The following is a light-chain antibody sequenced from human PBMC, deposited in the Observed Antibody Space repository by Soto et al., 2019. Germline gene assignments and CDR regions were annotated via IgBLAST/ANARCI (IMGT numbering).Light chain of an antibody. Sequence: EIVLTQSPATLSLSPGERATLSCRASQSVSSYLAGYQQKPGQAPRLLIYDASNRSTGSPARFSGGGSGTDFTLTISSLVPDDVAVYYCQQRSDWPPLTFGGGTKVEIK. CDR2: DAS. J-gene: IGKJ4*01. V-gene: IGKV3-11*01. CDR1: QSVSSY. CDR3: QQRSDWPPLT.